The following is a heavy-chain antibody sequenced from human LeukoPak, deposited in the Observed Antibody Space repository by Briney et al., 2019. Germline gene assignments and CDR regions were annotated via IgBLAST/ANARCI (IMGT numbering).Heavy chain of an antibody. CDR3: ASRDCSSTSCYYYYYYYMDV. D-gene: IGHD2-2*01. CDR1: GGSISSSSYY. CDR2: IYYSGST. J-gene: IGHJ6*03. V-gene: IGHV4-39*01. Sequence: PSETLSLTCTVSGGSISSSSYYWGWIRQPPGKGLEWIGRIYYSGSTYYNPSLKSRVTISVDTSKNQFSLKPSSVTAADTAVYYCASRDCSSTSCYYYYYYYMDVWGKGTTVTVSS.